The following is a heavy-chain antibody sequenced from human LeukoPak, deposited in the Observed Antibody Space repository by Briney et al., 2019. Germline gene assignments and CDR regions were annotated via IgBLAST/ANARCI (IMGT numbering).Heavy chain of an antibody. J-gene: IGHJ5*02. D-gene: IGHD5-12*01. CDR3: AIRQVDWNWFDP. CDR2: IYPGDSDT. CDR1: GYSFTSYW. V-gene: IGHV5-51*01. Sequence: GESLKISCKASGYSFTSYWIGWVRQMPGKGLEWMGIIYPGDSDTRYSPSFQGQVTISADKSISTAYVQWSSLQASDTAMYYCAIRQVDWNWFDPWGQGTLVTVSS.